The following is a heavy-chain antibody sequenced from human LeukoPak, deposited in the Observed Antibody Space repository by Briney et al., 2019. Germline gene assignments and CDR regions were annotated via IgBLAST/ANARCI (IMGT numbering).Heavy chain of an antibody. V-gene: IGHV3-30*04. CDR2: ISNDGSKK. D-gene: IGHD3-10*02. J-gene: IGHJ6*04. Sequence: GGSLRLSCAASGLTFSTYAMHWVRQAPGKGLEWVAVISNDGSKKYYADSVKGRFTISRDNSKNTLYLHMNSLRAEDTAVYYCAELGITMIGGVWGKGTTVTISS. CDR3: AELGITMIGGV. CDR1: GLTFSTYA.